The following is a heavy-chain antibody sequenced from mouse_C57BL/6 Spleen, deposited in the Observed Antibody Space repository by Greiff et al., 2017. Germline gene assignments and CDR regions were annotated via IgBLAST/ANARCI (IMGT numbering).Heavy chain of an antibody. CDR1: GYTFTSYW. Sequence: QVQLQQSGAELVKPGASVKLSCKASGYTFTSYWMHWVKQRPGQGLEWIGMIHPNSGSTNYNEKFKSKATLTVDKSSSTAYMQLSSLTSEDSAVYYCARDGYGSSLDYWGQGTTLTVSS. V-gene: IGHV1-64*01. J-gene: IGHJ2*01. D-gene: IGHD1-1*01. CDR3: ARDGYGSSLDY. CDR2: IHPNSGST.